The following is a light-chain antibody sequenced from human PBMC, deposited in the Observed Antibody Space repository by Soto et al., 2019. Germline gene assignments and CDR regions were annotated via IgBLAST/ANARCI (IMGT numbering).Light chain of an antibody. Sequence: DIQMTQSPSSLSASVGDRVTITCQASQDISNYLNWYQQKPGKAPKLLLYDASNLETGVPSRFSGSGSGTDFTFTISSLQPEDIATYYCQQYDNLPRVTFGGGTKVEIK. CDR3: QQYDNLPRVT. V-gene: IGKV1-33*01. J-gene: IGKJ4*01. CDR1: QDISNY. CDR2: DAS.